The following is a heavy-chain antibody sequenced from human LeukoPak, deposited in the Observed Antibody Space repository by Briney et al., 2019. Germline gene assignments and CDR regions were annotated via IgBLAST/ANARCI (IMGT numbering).Heavy chain of an antibody. Sequence: PGGSLRLSCAASGFTFSNYWMSWVRQAPGKGLEWVASIKRDGTETHYVDSVKGRFTISKDNAKNSLYLQLNSLRAEDTAVYYCAREDHSNYEYWGQGTLVTVSS. J-gene: IGHJ4*02. CDR2: IKRDGTET. D-gene: IGHD4-11*01. CDR3: AREDHSNYEY. V-gene: IGHV3-7*03. CDR1: GFTFSNYW.